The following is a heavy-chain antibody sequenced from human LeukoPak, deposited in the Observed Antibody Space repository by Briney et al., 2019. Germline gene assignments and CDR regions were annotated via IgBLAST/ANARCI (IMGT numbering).Heavy chain of an antibody. CDR1: GYSFTSYW. J-gene: IGHJ4*02. CDR3: ARGGLGRTLRSLDY. D-gene: IGHD3/OR15-3a*01. V-gene: IGHV5-51*01. CDR2: INPGNSDT. Sequence: GESLKISCKGSGYSFTSYWIGWVRQMPGKSLEWMGLINPGNSDTRSSPSFQGQVTFSADKSINTAYLQWSSLKASDTVMYYCARGGLGRTLRSLDYWGQGTLVTVSS.